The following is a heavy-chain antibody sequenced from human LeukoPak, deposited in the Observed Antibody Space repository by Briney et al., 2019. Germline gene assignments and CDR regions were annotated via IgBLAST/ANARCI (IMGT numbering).Heavy chain of an antibody. V-gene: IGHV4-59*01. D-gene: IGHD1-14*01. CDR2: IYYSGST. CDR1: GGSLSYYW. Sequence: SETLSLTCTVSGGSLSYYWWSWVRQPPGKGLEWVGYIYYSGSTNYNPSLTSRVTISVDTSKNQFSLKPVSVTAADTAVYFCARGKPSEPLDYWGQGTLVTVSS. CDR3: ARGKPSEPLDY. J-gene: IGHJ4*02.